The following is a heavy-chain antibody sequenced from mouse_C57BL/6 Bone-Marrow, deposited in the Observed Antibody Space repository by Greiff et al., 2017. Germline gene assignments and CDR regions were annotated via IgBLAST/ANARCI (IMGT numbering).Heavy chain of an antibody. CDR1: GYTFTSYD. V-gene: IGHV1-85*01. Sequence: LQESGPELVKPGASVKLSCKASGYTFTSYDINWVKQRPGQGLEWIGWIYPRVGSTKYNEKFKGKATLSVDTSSSTAYMELHSLTSEDSAVYFCARESLVLLRCYFDVWGTGTTVTVSS. D-gene: IGHD1-1*01. CDR3: ARESLVLLRCYFDV. J-gene: IGHJ1*03. CDR2: IYPRVGST.